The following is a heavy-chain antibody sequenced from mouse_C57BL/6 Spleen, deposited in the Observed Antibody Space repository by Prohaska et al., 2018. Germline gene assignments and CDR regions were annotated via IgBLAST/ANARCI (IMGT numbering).Heavy chain of an antibody. V-gene: IGHV3-6*01. D-gene: IGHD2-4*01. J-gene: IGHJ3*01. Sequence: DVQLQESGPGLVKPSQSLSLTCSVTGYSITSGYYWNWIRQFPGNKLEWMGYISYDGSNNYNPSLKNRISITRDTSKNQFCLKLNSVTTEDTATYYCARDDYGGFAYWGQGTLVTVSA. CDR2: ISYDGSN. CDR1: GYSITSGYY. CDR3: ARDDYGGFAY.